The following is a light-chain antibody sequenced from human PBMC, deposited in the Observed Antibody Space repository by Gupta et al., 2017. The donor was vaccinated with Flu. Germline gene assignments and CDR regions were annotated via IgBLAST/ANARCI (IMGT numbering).Light chain of an antibody. J-gene: IGKJ2*01. V-gene: IGKV3-15*01. Sequence: EIVMTQSPATLSVSPGERATLSCRASQSVSSNLAWYQQKPGQAPRLLIYGASTRATGIPARFSGSGSGTEFTLTISSLQSEDFAVYYCQLYNTWPPYTFGQGTKVEIK. CDR2: GAS. CDR1: QSVSSN. CDR3: QLYNTWPPYT.